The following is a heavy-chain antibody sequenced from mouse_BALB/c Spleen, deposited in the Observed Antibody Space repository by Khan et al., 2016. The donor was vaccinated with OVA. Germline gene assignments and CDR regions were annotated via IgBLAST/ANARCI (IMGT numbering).Heavy chain of an antibody. Sequence: VQLQESGPGLVAPSQTLSITCTVSGFSISNYGVHWVRQPPGKGLEWLGVIWAVGSTNHNSALMSRLSITKDNSKNQVFLKMNSLQTDDTAIYYCARAFYNGAWFADWGQGTLVTVSA. J-gene: IGHJ3*01. CDR1: GFSISNYG. D-gene: IGHD1-3*01. CDR2: IWAVGST. V-gene: IGHV2-9*02. CDR3: ARAFYNGAWFAD.